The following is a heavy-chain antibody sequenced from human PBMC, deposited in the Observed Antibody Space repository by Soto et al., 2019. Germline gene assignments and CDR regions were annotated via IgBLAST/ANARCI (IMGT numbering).Heavy chain of an antibody. Sequence: GESLKTPLKGSGYSFTSHWISWVRQMPGKGVGWRGRIDPSDSYTNYSPSFQGHVTTSADKSISNAYLQWSSLKASETAMYYCASTRHYYDSSGYSPDYWGQGTLVTVSS. J-gene: IGHJ4*02. D-gene: IGHD3-22*01. V-gene: IGHV5-10-1*01. CDR1: GYSFTSHW. CDR3: ASTRHYYDSSGYSPDY. CDR2: IDPSDSYT.